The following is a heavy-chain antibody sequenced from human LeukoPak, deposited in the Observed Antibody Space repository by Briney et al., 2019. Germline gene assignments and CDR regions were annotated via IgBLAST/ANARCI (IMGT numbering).Heavy chain of an antibody. CDR2: IRYDGSNK. J-gene: IGHJ5*02. Sequence: PGGSPRLSCAASGFTFSSYGMHWVRQAPGKGLEWVAFIRYDGSNKYYADSVKGRFTISRDNSKNTLYLQMNSLRAEDTAVYYCAKDRYYSSTSCYGGYRFDPWGQGTLVTVSS. V-gene: IGHV3-30*02. CDR3: AKDRYYSSTSCYGGYRFDP. D-gene: IGHD2-2*01. CDR1: GFTFSSYG.